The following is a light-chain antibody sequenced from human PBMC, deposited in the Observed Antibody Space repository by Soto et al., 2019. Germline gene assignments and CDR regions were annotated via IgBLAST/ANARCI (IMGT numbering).Light chain of an antibody. V-gene: IGLV1-44*01. J-gene: IGLJ1*01. CDR1: SSNIGSNT. CDR3: ATWDDSLNGYV. CDR2: SNN. Sequence: QSGLTQPPSASGTPGQRVTISCSGSSSNIGSNTVNWYQQLPGTAPKLPIYSNNQRPSGVPDRFSGSKSGTSASLAISGLQSEDEADYYCATWDDSLNGYVFGTGTKVTVL.